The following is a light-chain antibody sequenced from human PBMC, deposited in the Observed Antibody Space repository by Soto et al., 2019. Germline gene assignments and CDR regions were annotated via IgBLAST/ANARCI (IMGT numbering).Light chain of an antibody. CDR1: QSVSSNS. CDR3: QEYRHSPIT. V-gene: IGKV3-20*01. Sequence: EIVLTQSPGTLSLSPGERATLSCRASQSVSSNSLAWYQQKHGQAPRLLIYGASSRAAGIPDRCSGSGSWTDFPRIIRLLEPEDFEVEYWQEYRHSPITVGPGTKVHIK. J-gene: IGKJ3*01. CDR2: GAS.